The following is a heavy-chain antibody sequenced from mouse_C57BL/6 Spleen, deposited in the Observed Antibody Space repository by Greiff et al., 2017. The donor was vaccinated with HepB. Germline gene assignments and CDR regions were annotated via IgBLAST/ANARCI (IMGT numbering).Heavy chain of an antibody. CDR2: IDPSDSET. J-gene: IGHJ2*01. D-gene: IGHD2-10*01. CDR3: ARSPYYDPYYFDY. V-gene: IGHV1-52*01. Sequence: QVQLQQPGAELVRPGSSVKLSCKASGYTFTSYWMHWVKQRPIQGLEWIGNIDPSDSETHYNQKFKDKATLTVDKSSSTAYMQLSSLTSEDSAFYYCARSPYYDPYYFDYWGQGTTLTVSS. CDR1: GYTFTSYW.